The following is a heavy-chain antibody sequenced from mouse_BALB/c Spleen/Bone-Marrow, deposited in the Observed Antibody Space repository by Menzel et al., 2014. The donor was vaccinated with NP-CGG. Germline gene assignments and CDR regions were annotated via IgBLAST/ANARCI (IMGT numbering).Heavy chain of an antibody. CDR2: ISSGSST. J-gene: IGHJ4*01. Sequence: DVKLVESGGGLVKPGGSLKLSCAASGFTFSSYAMSWVRQTPEKRLEWVASISSGSSTYYPDSVKGRFTISRDKARNILYLQMSGLRSEDTAMYYCARGRTRGYTMDYWGQGTSVTVSS. V-gene: IGHV5-6-5*01. CDR3: ARGRTRGYTMDY. CDR1: GFTFSSYA.